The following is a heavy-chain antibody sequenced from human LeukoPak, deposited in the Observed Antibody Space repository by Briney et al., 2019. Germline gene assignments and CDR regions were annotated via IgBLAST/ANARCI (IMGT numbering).Heavy chain of an antibody. CDR2: ISSDGSRT. Sequence: GGSLRLSCAASGFTFNTYWMYWVRQGSGKGLVWVLRISSDGSRTEYADSVEGRFTISRDNAKNTLYLQMDSLRAEDTAVYYCARGPSHSGSYFVYWGQGTLVTVSS. D-gene: IGHD1-26*01. CDR1: GFTFNTYW. J-gene: IGHJ4*02. V-gene: IGHV3-74*03. CDR3: ARGPSHSGSYFVY.